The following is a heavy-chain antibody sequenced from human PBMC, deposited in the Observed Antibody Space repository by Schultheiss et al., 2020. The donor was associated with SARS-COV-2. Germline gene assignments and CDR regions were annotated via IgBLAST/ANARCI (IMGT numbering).Heavy chain of an antibody. V-gene: IGHV4-59*10. J-gene: IGHJ4*02. CDR3: ARMTGYYYDSSGYSHFDY. CDR2: IYTSGST. CDR1: GGSFSGYY. Sequence: SETLSLTCAVYGGSFSGYYWSWIRQPAGKGLEWIGRIYTSGSTNYNPSLKSRVTMSVDTSKNQFSLKLSSVTAADTAVYYCARMTGYYYDSSGYSHFDYWGQGTLVTVSS. D-gene: IGHD3-22*01.